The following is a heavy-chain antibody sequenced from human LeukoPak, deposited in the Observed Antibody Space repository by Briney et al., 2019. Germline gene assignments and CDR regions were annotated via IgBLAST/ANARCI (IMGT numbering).Heavy chain of an antibody. Sequence: GGSLRLSCAASGFTFTNYWMFWVRQAPEKGLDWVSVISGSAHKIRYADSVKGRFTISRDNSENIVYLQMNNLRVEDTAVYYCAGRLTGYSSGYVHWGQGTLVTVSS. J-gene: IGHJ4*02. V-gene: IGHV3-23*01. CDR2: ISGSAHKI. CDR1: GFTFTNYW. D-gene: IGHD5-18*01. CDR3: AGRLTGYSSGYVH.